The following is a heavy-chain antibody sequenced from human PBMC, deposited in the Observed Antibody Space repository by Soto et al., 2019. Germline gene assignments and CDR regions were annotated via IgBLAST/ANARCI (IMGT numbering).Heavy chain of an antibody. CDR3: ASMIGDPVLSFDS. Sequence: QVQLQESGPGLVKPSETLSLTCTVSGGSISSYYWSWIWQPPGKGLEWIGFIFYSGSTSYNPSLKSRLTISIDTSEYQFSLKLNSVTAADTAVYYCASMIGDPVLSFDSWGQGTLVAVSS. CDR2: IFYSGST. D-gene: IGHD3-10*02. J-gene: IGHJ5*01. V-gene: IGHV4-59*01. CDR1: GGSISSYY.